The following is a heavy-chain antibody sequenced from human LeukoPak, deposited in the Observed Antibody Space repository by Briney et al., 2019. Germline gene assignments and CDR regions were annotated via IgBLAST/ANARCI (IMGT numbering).Heavy chain of an antibody. CDR3: ARAHVSERGSFDY. CDR1: GGTFSSCT. V-gene: IGHV1-69*02. D-gene: IGHD3-16*01. Sequence: SVKVSCKASGGTFSSCTISWVRQAPGQGLEWMGRIIPILGIANYAQKFQGRVTITADKSTSTAYMELSSLRSEDTAVYYCARAHVSERGSFDYWGQGTLVTVSS. CDR2: IIPILGIA. J-gene: IGHJ4*02.